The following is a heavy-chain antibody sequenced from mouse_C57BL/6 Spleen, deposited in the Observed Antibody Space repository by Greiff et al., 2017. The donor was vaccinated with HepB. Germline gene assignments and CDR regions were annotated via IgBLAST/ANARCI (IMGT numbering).Heavy chain of an antibody. J-gene: IGHJ3*01. CDR3: AREAYGSSYGAWFAY. D-gene: IGHD1-1*01. CDR1: GYAFSSSW. V-gene: IGHV1-82*01. Sequence: QVQLQQSGPELVKPGASVKISCKASGYAFSSSWVNGVKQRPGKGLVGIGRIYPGDGDTNYNGKFKGKATLTADKSSSTAYMQLSSLTSEDSAVYFCAREAYGSSYGAWFAYWGQGTLVTVSA. CDR2: IYPGDGDT.